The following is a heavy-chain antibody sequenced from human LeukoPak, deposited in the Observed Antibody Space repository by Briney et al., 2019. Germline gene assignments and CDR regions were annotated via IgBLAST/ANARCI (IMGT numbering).Heavy chain of an antibody. Sequence: GGSLRLSCVASGFSFSDSEMNWVRQAPGKGLEWLSHIDISGNTIHYADSVEGRFTISRDNAKNSVYLQMTSLRDEDTALYYCAKGVTAVPGTVYMDVWGKGTTVTVSS. J-gene: IGHJ6*03. CDR3: AKGVTAVPGTVYMDV. D-gene: IGHD6-19*01. V-gene: IGHV3-48*03. CDR1: GFSFSDSE. CDR2: IDISGNTI.